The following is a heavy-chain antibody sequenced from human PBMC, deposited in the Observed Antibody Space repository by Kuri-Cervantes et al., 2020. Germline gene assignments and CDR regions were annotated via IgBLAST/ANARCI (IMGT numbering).Heavy chain of an antibody. Sequence: GGSLRLSFAVSGFTFSSYAMHWVRQAPGKGLEWVAVIWYDGSNKYYADSVKGRFTISRDNSKNTLYLQMSSLRAEDTAVYYCAKDEQEWFETWGYWGQGTLVTVSS. CDR3: AKDEQEWFETWGY. V-gene: IGHV3-33*06. CDR1: GFTFSSYA. CDR2: IWYDGSNK. J-gene: IGHJ4*02. D-gene: IGHD3-3*01.